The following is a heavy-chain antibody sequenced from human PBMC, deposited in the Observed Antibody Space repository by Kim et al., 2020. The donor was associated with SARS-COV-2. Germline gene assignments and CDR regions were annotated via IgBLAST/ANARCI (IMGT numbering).Heavy chain of an antibody. V-gene: IGHV1-46*01. J-gene: IGHJ6*02. D-gene: IGHD6-13*01. CDR2: INPSGGSI. CDR3: ARDHPWYSSSWISYGMDV. CDR1: GYTFTSYY. Sequence: ASVKVSCKASGYTFTSYYMHWVRQAPGQGLEWMGIINPSGGSISYAQKFQGRVTMTRDTSTSTVYMELSSLRSEDTAVYYCARDHPWYSSSWISYGMDVWGQGTTVTVSS.